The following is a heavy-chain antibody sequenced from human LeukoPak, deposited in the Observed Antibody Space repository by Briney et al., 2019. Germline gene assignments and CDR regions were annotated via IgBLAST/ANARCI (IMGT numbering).Heavy chain of an antibody. CDR1: GFTFSRHP. CDR2: ILYDGSEK. CDR3: AKDPRTGAVSGIFYFDY. J-gene: IGHJ4*02. Sequence: QPGGSLRLSCAASGFTFSRHPVHWVRQAPGKGLEWVAVILYDGSEKYYTESVKGRFTISRDNSKNTLYLQMDSLRPEDTAVYYCAKDPRTGAVSGIFYFDYWGQGTLLTVSS. D-gene: IGHD6-19*01. V-gene: IGHV3-30*04.